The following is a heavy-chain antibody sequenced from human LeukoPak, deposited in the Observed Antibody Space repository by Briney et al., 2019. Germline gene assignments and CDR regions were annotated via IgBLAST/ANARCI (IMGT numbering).Heavy chain of an antibody. CDR1: GGSISTSNYY. V-gene: IGHV4-39*07. D-gene: IGHD6-13*01. Sequence: PSETLSLTCTVSGGSISTSNYYWGWIRQPPGKGLEWIGNIFYSGSTYYSPSLKSRVTISLDTSRNQFSLKLSSVTAADTAVYYCARGPGQQQMPGGGNFDYWGQGTLVTVSS. CDR3: ARGPGQQQMPGGGNFDY. CDR2: IFYSGST. J-gene: IGHJ4*02.